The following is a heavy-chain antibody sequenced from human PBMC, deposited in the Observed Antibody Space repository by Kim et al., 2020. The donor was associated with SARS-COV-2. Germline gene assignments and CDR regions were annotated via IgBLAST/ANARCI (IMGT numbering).Heavy chain of an antibody. D-gene: IGHD2-2*01. CDR3: ARVVPAAKQPKGPKVVDV. CDR1: GFTVSSNY. Sequence: GGSLRLSCAASGFTVSSNYMSWVRQAPGKGLEWVPVIYSGGSTYYADSVKGRFTISTDNSKNTLNLQINSLRPEDTAVYYCARVVPAAKQPKGPKVVDVWVQGTTVTVSS. J-gene: IGHJ6*02. V-gene: IGHV3-66*01. CDR2: IYSGGST.